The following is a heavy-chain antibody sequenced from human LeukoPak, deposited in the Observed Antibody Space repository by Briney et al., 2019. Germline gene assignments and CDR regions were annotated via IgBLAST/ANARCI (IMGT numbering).Heavy chain of an antibody. D-gene: IGHD2-8*01. V-gene: IGHV3-48*04. J-gene: IGHJ4*02. CDR1: GFTFSSYS. CDR2: ISPSSTI. Sequence: GGSLRLSCAASGFTFSSYSMNWVRQTPGKGLEWVSYISPSSTIYYADSVKGRFTISRDNAKNSLYLQMNSLRAEDTAVYYCARVGEDCTNGVCLGEFDYWGQGTLVTVSS. CDR3: ARVGEDCTNGVCLGEFDY.